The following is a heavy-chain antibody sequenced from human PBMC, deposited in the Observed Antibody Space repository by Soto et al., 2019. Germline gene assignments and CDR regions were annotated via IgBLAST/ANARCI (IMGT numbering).Heavy chain of an antibody. V-gene: IGHV4-39*01. Sequence: SETLSFTCTVSGCSISGSSYYWGWIRQPPGKGLEWIGTIYYSGAAYYNPSLKSRVTISVDTSRNQFSMKLNSVTAADTAVYYCTAMLGQWLPRDWGQGTVVTVSS. CDR2: IYYSGAA. J-gene: IGHJ4*02. CDR3: TAMLGQWLPRD. D-gene: IGHD6-19*01. CDR1: GCSISGSSYY.